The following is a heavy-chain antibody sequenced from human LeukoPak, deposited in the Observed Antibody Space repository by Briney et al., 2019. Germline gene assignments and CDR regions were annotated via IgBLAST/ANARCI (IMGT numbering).Heavy chain of an antibody. D-gene: IGHD2-2*02. J-gene: IGHJ4*02. V-gene: IGHV3-30-3*01. Sequence: GGSLRLSCAASGFTFSSYAMHWVRQAPGKGLEWVAVISYDGSNKYYADSVKGRFTISRDNSKNTLYLQMNSLKTEDTAVYYCTTAVPAAIREEMAGLVKDYWGQGTLVTVSS. CDR3: TTAVPAAIREEMAGLVKDY. CDR2: ISYDGSNK. CDR1: GFTFSSYA.